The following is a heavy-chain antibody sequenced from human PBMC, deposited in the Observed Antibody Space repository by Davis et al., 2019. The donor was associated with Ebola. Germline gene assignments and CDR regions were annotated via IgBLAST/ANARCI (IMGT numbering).Heavy chain of an antibody. V-gene: IGHV2-5*02. D-gene: IGHD1-7*01. Sequence: SGPTLVKPTQTLTLTCTFSGFSLSISGVGVGWIRQPPGKALEWLALIYWDDDKRYRPSLKSRLTITKDTSKNQVVLTMTSMDPVDSATYYCVHRHLTTTTDYGMDVWGQGTTVTVSS. CDR1: GFSLSISGVG. J-gene: IGHJ6*02. CDR2: IYWDDDK. CDR3: VHRHLTTTTDYGMDV.